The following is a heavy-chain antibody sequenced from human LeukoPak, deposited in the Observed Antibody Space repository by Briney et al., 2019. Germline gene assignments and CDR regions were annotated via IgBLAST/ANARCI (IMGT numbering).Heavy chain of an antibody. CDR3: ARDQGLEPFDY. CDR1: GNTFTAYY. CDR2: INPNTGGT. J-gene: IGHJ4*02. Sequence: ASVKVSCKASGNTFTAYYIHWVRQAPGQGLEWMGWINPNTGGTKYAQNFQGRVTMTRDTSISTVYMELRSLRSDDTAVYYCARDQGLEPFDYWGQGTLVTVSS. V-gene: IGHV1-2*02. D-gene: IGHD1-1*01.